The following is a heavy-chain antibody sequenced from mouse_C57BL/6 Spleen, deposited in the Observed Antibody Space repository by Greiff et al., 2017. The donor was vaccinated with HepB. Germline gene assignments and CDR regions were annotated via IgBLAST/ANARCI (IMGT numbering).Heavy chain of an antibody. CDR1: GYSITSGYY. D-gene: IGHD1-1*01. J-gene: IGHJ4*01. V-gene: IGHV3-6*01. Sequence: EVQLQESGPGLVKPSQSLSLTCSVTGYSITSGYYWNWIRQFPGNKLEWMGYISYDGSNNYNPSLKNRISITRDTSKNQFFLKLNSVTTEDTATYYCAREEIITTVVEGGMDYWGQGTSVTVSS. CDR3: AREEIITTVVEGGMDY. CDR2: ISYDGSN.